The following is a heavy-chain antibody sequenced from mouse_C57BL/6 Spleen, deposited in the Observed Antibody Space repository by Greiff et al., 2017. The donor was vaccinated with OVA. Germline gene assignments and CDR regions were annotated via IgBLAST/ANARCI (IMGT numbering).Heavy chain of an antibody. Sequence: QVQLQQPGAELVKPGASVKLSCKASGYTFTSYWMHWVKQRPGQGLEWIGMIHPNSGSTNYNEKFKSKATLTVDKSSSTAYMQLSSLTSEDSAVYYCARAHYGSSYVDWYFDVWGTGTTVTVSS. CDR2: IHPNSGST. D-gene: IGHD1-1*01. V-gene: IGHV1-64*01. J-gene: IGHJ1*03. CDR1: GYTFTSYW. CDR3: ARAHYGSSYVDWYFDV.